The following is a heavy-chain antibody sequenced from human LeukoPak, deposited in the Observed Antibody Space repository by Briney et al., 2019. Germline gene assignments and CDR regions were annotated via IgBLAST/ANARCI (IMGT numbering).Heavy chain of an antibody. J-gene: IGHJ4*02. CDR2: IRYDGSNK. CDR3: AKGGGYDYYPDN. D-gene: IGHD3-22*01. V-gene: IGHV3-30*02. Sequence: PGGSLRLSCAASGFTFNIYVMHWVRQAPGKGLEWVAFIRYDGSNKYYADSVKGRFTISGDNSKNTLYLQMNSLRVEDTAVYYCAKGGGYDYYPDNWGQGTLVTVSS. CDR1: GFTFNIYV.